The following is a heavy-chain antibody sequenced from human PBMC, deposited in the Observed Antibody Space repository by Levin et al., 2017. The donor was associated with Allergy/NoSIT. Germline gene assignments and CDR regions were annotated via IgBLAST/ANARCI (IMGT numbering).Heavy chain of an antibody. J-gene: IGHJ3*02. V-gene: IGHV3-23*01. CDR1: GFTFSSYA. CDR2: ISGSGGST. D-gene: IGHD6-19*01. CDR3: AKDPFTEQWLRELNGAFDS. Sequence: SGGSLRLSCAASGFTFSSYAMSWVRQAPGKGLEWVSAISGSGGSTYYADSVKGRFTISRDNSKNTLYLQMNSLRAEDTAVYYCAKDPFTEQWLRELNGAFDSWGQGTMVTVSS.